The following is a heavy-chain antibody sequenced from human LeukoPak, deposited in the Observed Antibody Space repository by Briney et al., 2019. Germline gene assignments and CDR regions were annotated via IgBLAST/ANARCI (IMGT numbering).Heavy chain of an antibody. V-gene: IGHV3-9*01. CDR2: ISWNSGSI. Sequence: GGSLRLSCAASGFTFDDYAMPWVRQAPGKGLEWVSGISWNSGSIGYADSVKGRFTISRDNAKNSLYLQMNSLRAEDTALYYCAKDRGNAYYDFWSGYSPDAFDIWGQGTMVTVSS. J-gene: IGHJ3*02. CDR3: AKDRGNAYYDFWSGYSPDAFDI. D-gene: IGHD3-3*01. CDR1: GFTFDDYA.